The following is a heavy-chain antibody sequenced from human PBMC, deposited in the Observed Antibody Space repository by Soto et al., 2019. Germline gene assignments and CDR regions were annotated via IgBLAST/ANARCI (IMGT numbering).Heavy chain of an antibody. Sequence: QVQLVQSGAEVKKPGSSVKVSCKASGGTFSSYAISWVRQAPGQGLEWMGGIITIFGTANYAQKFQGRVTITADESTSTAYMELSSLRSEDTAVYYCARETPDSSSWYSSGWFDYWGQGTLVTVSS. V-gene: IGHV1-69*01. D-gene: IGHD6-13*01. J-gene: IGHJ5*01. CDR1: GGTFSSYA. CDR3: ARETPDSSSWYSSGWFDY. CDR2: IITIFGTA.